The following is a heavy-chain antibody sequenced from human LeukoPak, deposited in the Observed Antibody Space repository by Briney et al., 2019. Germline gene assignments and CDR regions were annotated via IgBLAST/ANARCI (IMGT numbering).Heavy chain of an antibody. CDR2: LSESGETT. D-gene: IGHD2-15*01. Sequence: PGGSLRLSCAAYGFSFGSHAMNWVRQAPGHGLEWVSSLSESGETTDYADSAAGRFTISRDNSKNTLYLQRNSLRADDTAVYYCAKQFLVGNWGQGTLVTVSS. V-gene: IGHV3-23*01. CDR3: AKQFLVGN. J-gene: IGHJ4*02. CDR1: GFSFGSHA.